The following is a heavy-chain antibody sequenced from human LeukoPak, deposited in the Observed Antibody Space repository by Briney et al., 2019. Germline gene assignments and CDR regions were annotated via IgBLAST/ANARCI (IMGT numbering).Heavy chain of an antibody. V-gene: IGHV1-46*01. CDR2: INPSGGST. CDR1: GYTFTSYY. J-gene: IGHJ5*02. Sequence: ASVKVSCKASGYTFTSYYMHWVRQAPGQGLEWMGIINPSGGSTSYAQKFQGRVTITADESTSTAYMELSSLRSEDTAVYYCARDPGSGSYYWFDPWGQGTLVTVSS. CDR3: ARDPGSGSYYWFDP. D-gene: IGHD3-10*01.